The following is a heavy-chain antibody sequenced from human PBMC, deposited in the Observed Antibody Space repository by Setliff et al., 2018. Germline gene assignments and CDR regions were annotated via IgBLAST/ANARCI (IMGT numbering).Heavy chain of an antibody. Sequence: ASVKVSCKSSGYTLTNYYMHWVRQAPGQGLEWMGIINPSGGLTRYAQKFQGKVTMTRDTSTSTVYMEVSSLRSEDTAVYFCAREGVDTRSSTDYRYYMDVWGKGTTVTVSS. D-gene: IGHD5-18*01. CDR1: GYTLTNYY. CDR3: AREGVDTRSSTDYRYYMDV. CDR2: INPSGGLT. J-gene: IGHJ6*03. V-gene: IGHV1-46*01.